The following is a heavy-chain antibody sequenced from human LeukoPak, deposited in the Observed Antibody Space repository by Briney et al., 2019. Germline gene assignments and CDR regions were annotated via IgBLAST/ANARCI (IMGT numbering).Heavy chain of an antibody. CDR1: GFTVSSNY. CDR2: IYSGGST. J-gene: IGHJ4*02. CDR3: ATIAAAGIFDY. D-gene: IGHD6-13*01. Sequence: GGSLRVSCAASGFTVSSNYMSRVRQAPGKGLEWVSVIYSGGSTYYADSVKGRFTISRDNSKNTLYLQMNSLRAEDTAVYYCATIAAAGIFDYWGQGTLVTVSS. V-gene: IGHV3-53*01.